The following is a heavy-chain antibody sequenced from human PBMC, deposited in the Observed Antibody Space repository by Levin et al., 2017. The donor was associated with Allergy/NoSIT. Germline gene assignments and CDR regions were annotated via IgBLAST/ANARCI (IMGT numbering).Heavy chain of an antibody. Sequence: GESLKISCAASGFTFSSYSMNWVRQAPGKGLEWVSYISSSSSTIYYADSVKGRFTISRDNAKNSLYLQMNSLRAEDTAVYYCARTKKWLLDAFDIWGQGTMVTVSS. V-gene: IGHV3-48*04. CDR3: ARTKKWLLDAFDI. D-gene: IGHD3-22*01. CDR1: GFTFSSYS. CDR2: ISSSSSTI. J-gene: IGHJ3*02.